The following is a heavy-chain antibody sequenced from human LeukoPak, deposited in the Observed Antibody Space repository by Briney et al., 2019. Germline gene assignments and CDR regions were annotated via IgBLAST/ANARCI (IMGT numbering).Heavy chain of an antibody. J-gene: IGHJ4*02. CDR2: ISSSGSTI. CDR3: ARDPVITGTTYYFDY. Sequence: GGSLRLSCAASGFTFSSYEMNWVRQAPGKGLEWVSYISSSGSTIYYADSVKGRFTISRDNAKTSLYLQMNSLRAEDTAVYYCARDPVITGTTYYFDYWGQGTLVTVSS. D-gene: IGHD1-20*01. V-gene: IGHV3-48*03. CDR1: GFTFSSYE.